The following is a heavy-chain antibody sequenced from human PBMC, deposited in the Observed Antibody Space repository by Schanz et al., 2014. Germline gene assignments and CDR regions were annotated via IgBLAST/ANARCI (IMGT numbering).Heavy chain of an antibody. CDR1: GGTLDTYK. V-gene: IGHV1-69*02. CDR3: ARAGRGYAYPLNSYPMDV. J-gene: IGHJ6*02. CDR2: IIPFLAVS. Sequence: QDQLLQSGAAVKKPGSSVRVSCKASGGTLDTYKIAWVRQVPGQGLEWMGRIIPFLAVSNYAQDFQGRVTFTADRATSTVHMDLRSLRSEDTGLYYCARAGRGYAYPLNSYPMDVWDPGTTVIVSS. D-gene: IGHD3-16*01.